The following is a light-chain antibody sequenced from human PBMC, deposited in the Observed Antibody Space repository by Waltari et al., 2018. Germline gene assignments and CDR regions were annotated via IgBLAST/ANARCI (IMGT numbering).Light chain of an antibody. Sequence: DIQMTQFPSTLSASVGDRLTITCRASQSINSWLAWYQQKPGKAPKRLIYKASSLESGVPSRFSGSGSGTEFTLTISSLQPDDFATYYCQQYRSDSPTFGQGTKVEMK. CDR3: QQYRSDSPT. CDR1: QSINSW. CDR2: KAS. V-gene: IGKV1-5*03. J-gene: IGKJ1*01.